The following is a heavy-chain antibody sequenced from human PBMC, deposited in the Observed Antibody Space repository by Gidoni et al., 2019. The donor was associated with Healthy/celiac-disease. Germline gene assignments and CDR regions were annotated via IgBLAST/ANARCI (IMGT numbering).Heavy chain of an antibody. J-gene: IGHJ6*02. CDR1: GGTFSSHA. V-gene: IGHV1-69*09. CDR3: ARGGHVDTAMVTRSGTYYYYYYGMDV. Sequence: QVQPLQSRAAVKKPGSSVYGSCKASGGTFSSHATSWLRQARGQGLRWRGRIIPIRGIANCAHKFQGRVTITADKSTSTAYMELSRLRSGDRAVYDCARGGHVDTAMVTRSGTYYYYYYGMDVWGQGTTVTVSS. CDR2: IIPIRGIA. D-gene: IGHD5-18*01.